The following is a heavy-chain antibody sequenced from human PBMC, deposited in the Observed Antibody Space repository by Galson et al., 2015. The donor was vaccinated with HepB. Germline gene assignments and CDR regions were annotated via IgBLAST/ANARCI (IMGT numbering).Heavy chain of an antibody. J-gene: IGHJ4*02. CDR1: GFSFTNND. D-gene: IGHD2-15*01. CDR3: AKGGSSSSFDH. V-gene: IGHV3-33*03. CDR2: IWFDGTEK. Sequence: SLRLSCAVSGFSFTNNDVHWVRQSPVKGLEWVAVIWFDGTEKYSADSRGRFTISRDSSRNTLYLQMSSLRVEDTAIYYCAKGGSSSSFDHWGQGTLVTVS.